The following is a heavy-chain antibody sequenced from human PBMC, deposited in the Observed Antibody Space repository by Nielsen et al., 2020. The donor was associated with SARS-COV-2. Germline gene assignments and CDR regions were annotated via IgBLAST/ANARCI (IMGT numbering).Heavy chain of an antibody. J-gene: IGHJ4*02. CDR3: AREVYSSGWYYFDY. CDR2: ISYDGSNK. D-gene: IGHD6-19*01. V-gene: IGHV3-30*03. Sequence: GGSLRLSCAASGFTFSSNGMHWVRQAPGKGLEWVAVISYDGSNKYYADSVKGRFTISRDNSKNTLYLQMNSLRAEDTAVYYCAREVYSSGWYYFDYWGQGTLVTVSS. CDR1: GFTFSSNG.